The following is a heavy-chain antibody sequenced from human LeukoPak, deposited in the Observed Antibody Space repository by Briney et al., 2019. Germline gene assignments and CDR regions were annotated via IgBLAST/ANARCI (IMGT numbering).Heavy chain of an antibody. V-gene: IGHV1-8*03. CDR2: MNPNSGNT. J-gene: IGHJ4*02. D-gene: IGHD6-13*01. Sequence: ASVKVSCKASGYTFTSYDIHWVRQATGQGLEWMGWMNPNSGNTDYAQKFQGRVTITRNTSITTAYMELSSLRAEDTAVFYCARVRGSWSLDSWGQGTLVTVSS. CDR1: GYTFTSYD. CDR3: ARVRGSWSLDS.